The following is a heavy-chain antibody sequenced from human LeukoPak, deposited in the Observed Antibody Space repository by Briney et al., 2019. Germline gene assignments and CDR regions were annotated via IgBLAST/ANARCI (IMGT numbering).Heavy chain of an antibody. D-gene: IGHD3-10*01. J-gene: IGHJ4*02. V-gene: IGHV3-11*05. CDR1: GFTFSDYH. CDR3: ARGSGTSYFDY. CDR2: ISSSGSFT. Sequence: PGGSLRLSCAASGFTFSDYHMSWIRQAPGRGLEWVSYISSSGSFTNYAESVKGRFTISRDNAKNSLYLQMNSLRAEDTAVYYCARGSGTSYFDYWGQGTLVTFSS.